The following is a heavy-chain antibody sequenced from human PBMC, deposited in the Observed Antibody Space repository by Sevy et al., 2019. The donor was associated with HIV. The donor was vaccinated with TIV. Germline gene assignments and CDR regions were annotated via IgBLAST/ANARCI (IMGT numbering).Heavy chain of an antibody. CDR2: IYRSGRS. J-gene: IGHJ6*02. D-gene: IGHD2-8*02. Sequence: SDTLSLTCTVSGDSINNGNHWWSWVRQPAGKGLEWIGRIYRSGRSITYNPSLERRVTISVDTSKNQFSLKVTSVIAADTAIYYCARDGIRRDYWHGFDVWGQGTTVTVSS. CDR3: ARDGIRRDYWHGFDV. CDR1: GDSINNGNHW. V-gene: IGHV4-61*02.